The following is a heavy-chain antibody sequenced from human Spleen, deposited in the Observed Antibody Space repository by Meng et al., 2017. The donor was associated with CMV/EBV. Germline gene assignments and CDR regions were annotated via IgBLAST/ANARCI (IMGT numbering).Heavy chain of an antibody. CDR1: GFSFSSYG. CDR2: IHYGTNDK. Sequence: GESLKISCVASGFSFSSYGMHWVRQAPGKGLEWVAFIHYGTNDKYYADSVKGRFTISRDNSKNTLYLQMYSLRAEDTAVYYSGIAAADSWFDPWGQGTLVTVSS. D-gene: IGHD6-13*01. V-gene: IGHV3-30*02. CDR3: GIAAADSWFDP. J-gene: IGHJ5*02.